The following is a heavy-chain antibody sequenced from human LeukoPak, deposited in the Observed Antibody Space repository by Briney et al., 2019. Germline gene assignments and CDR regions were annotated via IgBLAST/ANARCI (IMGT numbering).Heavy chain of an antibody. Sequence: ASVKVSCKASGGTFSSYAISWVRQAPGQGLEWMGGIIPIFGTANYAQKFQGRVTITADESTSTAYMELSSLRSEDTAVYYCARLIRSTKRKSDGGDYWGQGTLVTVSS. J-gene: IGHJ4*02. CDR1: GGTFSSYA. CDR2: IIPIFGTA. D-gene: IGHD3-3*02. CDR3: ARLIRSTKRKSDGGDY. V-gene: IGHV1-69*01.